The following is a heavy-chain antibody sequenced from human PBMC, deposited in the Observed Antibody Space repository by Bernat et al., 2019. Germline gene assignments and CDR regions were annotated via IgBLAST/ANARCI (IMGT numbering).Heavy chain of an antibody. J-gene: IGHJ4*02. D-gene: IGHD3-3*01. CDR3: AGYYDFWSGPSDY. Sequence: QVRLQESGPGLVKPSETLSLTCAVSGYPISSGYYWGWIRQPPGKGLEWIGSIYYSGSTYYNPSLKSRVTISVDTSKNQFSLKLSSVTAADTAVYYCAGYYDFWSGPSDYWGQGTLVTVSS. V-gene: IGHV4-38-2*01. CDR2: IYYSGST. CDR1: GYPISSGYY.